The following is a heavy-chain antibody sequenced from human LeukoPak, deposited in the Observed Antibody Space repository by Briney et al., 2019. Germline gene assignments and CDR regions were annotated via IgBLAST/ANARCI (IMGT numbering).Heavy chain of an antibody. Sequence: ASVKVSCKASGYTFTSYDINWVRQATGQGLEWMGWMNPNSGNTGYAQKFQGRVTMTRNTSISTAYMELSSLRSEDTAAYYCARENFWSGYYYYYYYYGMDVWGQGTTVTVSS. CDR3: ARENFWSGYYYYYYYYGMDV. CDR2: MNPNSGNT. D-gene: IGHD3-3*01. CDR1: GYTFTSYD. V-gene: IGHV1-8*01. J-gene: IGHJ6*02.